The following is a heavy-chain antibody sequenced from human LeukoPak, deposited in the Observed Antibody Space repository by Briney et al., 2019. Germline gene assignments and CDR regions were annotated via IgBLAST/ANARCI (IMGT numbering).Heavy chain of an antibody. V-gene: IGHV4-39*07. CDR1: GGSISSNSYS. CDR2: VYYSGNT. CDR3: ARDFWSGRNWFDP. Sequence: PSETLSLTCTVSGGSISSNSYSWGWIRQPPGKGLERIGTVYYSGNTHYNPSLKSRVTLSVDTSKNQFSLKLSSVTAADTAFYYCARDFWSGRNWFDPWGQGTLVIVSS. J-gene: IGHJ5*02. D-gene: IGHD3-3*01.